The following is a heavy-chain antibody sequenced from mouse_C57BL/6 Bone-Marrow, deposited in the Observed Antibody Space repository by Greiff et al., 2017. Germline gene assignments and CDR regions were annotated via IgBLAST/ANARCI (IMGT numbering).Heavy chain of an antibody. CDR2: IHPSDSDT. J-gene: IGHJ3*01. Sequence: QVQLQQPGAELVKPGASVKVSCKASGYTFTSYWMHWVKQTPGQGLEWIGSIHPSDSDTTSNQKFKGKATLTVDKSSSTAYMQLSSLTSEDYAVSDGAIGGNGYYVFAYWGQGTLVTVSA. D-gene: IGHD2-3*01. CDR3: AIGGNGYYVFAY. V-gene: IGHV1-74*01. CDR1: GYTFTSYW.